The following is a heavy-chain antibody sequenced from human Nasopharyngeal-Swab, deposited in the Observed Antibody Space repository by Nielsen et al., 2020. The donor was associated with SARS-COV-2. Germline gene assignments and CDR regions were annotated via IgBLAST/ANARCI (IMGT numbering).Heavy chain of an antibody. Sequence: GGSLGLSCAASGFTFSNNWMSWVRQAPGKGLEWVANIKQDGSEKFYVDSVKGRFTISRDNAKNSLYLQMNTLRVEDTAVYYCGRYGYNAALDYWGQGTLVTVSS. CDR2: IKQDGSEK. CDR3: GRYGYNAALDY. CDR1: GFTFSNNW. J-gene: IGHJ4*02. V-gene: IGHV3-7*01. D-gene: IGHD5-24*01.